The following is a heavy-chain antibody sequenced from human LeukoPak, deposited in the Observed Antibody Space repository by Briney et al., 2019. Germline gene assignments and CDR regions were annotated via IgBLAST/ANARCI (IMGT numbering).Heavy chain of an antibody. Sequence: SQTLTLSCATSGDSVSSNCTTWNWIRQSPSRGLEWLGRTYYRSKWFNDYALSVKSRITINPDTSKNQFSLQLNSVTPEDTAVYYCAGELVLRDICVLFSNVWRQGTMVTVSS. CDR3: AGELVLRDICVLFSNV. D-gene: IGHD2/OR15-2a*01. CDR2: TYYRSKWFN. J-gene: IGHJ3*01. CDR1: GDSVSSNCTT. V-gene: IGHV6-1*01.